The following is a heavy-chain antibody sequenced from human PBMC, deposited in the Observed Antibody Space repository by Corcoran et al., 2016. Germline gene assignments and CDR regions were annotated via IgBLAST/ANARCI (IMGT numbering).Heavy chain of an antibody. CDR3: AKAREVDYYYCMDV. Sequence: EVQLVESGGVVVQPGGSLRLSCAASGFTFDDYAMHWVRQAPGKGLEWVSLISWDGGSTYYADSVKGRFTISRDNSKNSLYLQMNSLRAEDTALDYWAKAREVDYYYCMDVWGQGTTVTVSS. CDR1: GFTFDDYA. J-gene: IGHJ6*02. CDR2: ISWDGGST. V-gene: IGHV3-43D*03.